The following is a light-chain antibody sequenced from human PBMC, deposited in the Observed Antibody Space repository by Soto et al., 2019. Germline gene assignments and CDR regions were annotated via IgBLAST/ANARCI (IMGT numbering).Light chain of an antibody. V-gene: IGKV3-20*01. CDR3: QQYGSSPRT. CDR1: QSVSSSY. J-gene: IGKJ1*01. Sequence: EIVLTQSPGTLSLSPGERATLSCRASQSVSSSYLGWYQQKPGQAPRLLTYGASSRATGIPDRFSGSGSGTDFTLTISRLEPEDFAVYYCQQYGSSPRTFGQGTKVDIK. CDR2: GAS.